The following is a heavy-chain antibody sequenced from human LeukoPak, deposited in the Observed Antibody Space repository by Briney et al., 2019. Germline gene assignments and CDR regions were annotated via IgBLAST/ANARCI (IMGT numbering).Heavy chain of an antibody. V-gene: IGHV4-59*12. CDR1: GGSISSYY. CDR3: ARDSHYTTSSNYYYYYTNV. CDR2: IYFDGNT. J-gene: IGHJ6*03. Sequence: SETLSLTCTVSGGSISSYYWSWIRQPAGKGLEWIGNIYFDGNTYYNPSLKSRLTISIDTSKNQFSLQLTSVSAADTAVYFCARDSHYTTSSNYYYYYTNVWGKGTTVTVSS. D-gene: IGHD6-6*01.